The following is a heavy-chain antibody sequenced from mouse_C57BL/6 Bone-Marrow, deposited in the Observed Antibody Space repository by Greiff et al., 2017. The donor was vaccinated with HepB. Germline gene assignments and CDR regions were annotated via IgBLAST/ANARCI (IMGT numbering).Heavy chain of an antibody. D-gene: IGHD1-1*01. CDR3: ARHPITTVAPYAMDY. J-gene: IGHJ4*01. CDR1: GFTFSDYY. CDR2: ISNGGGST. Sequence: EVMLVESGGGLVQPGGSLKLSCAASGFTFSDYYMYWVRQTPEKRLEWVAYISNGGGSTYYPDTVKGRFTISRDNAKNTLYLQMSRLKSDDTAMYYCARHPITTVAPYAMDYWGQGTSVTVSS. V-gene: IGHV5-12*01.